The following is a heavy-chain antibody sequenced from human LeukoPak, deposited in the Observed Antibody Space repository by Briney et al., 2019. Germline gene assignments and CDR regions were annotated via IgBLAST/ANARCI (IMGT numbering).Heavy chain of an antibody. V-gene: IGHV4-4*07. CDR3: AREPYYYGSGSYYLDY. Sequence: SETLSLTCTVSGVSISSYYWSWIRQPAGKGLEWIGRIYTSGSTNYNPSLKSRVTMSVDTSKNQFSLKLSSVTAADTAVYYCAREPYYYGSGSYYLDYWGQGTLVTVSS. J-gene: IGHJ4*02. CDR2: IYTSGST. D-gene: IGHD3-10*01. CDR1: GVSISSYY.